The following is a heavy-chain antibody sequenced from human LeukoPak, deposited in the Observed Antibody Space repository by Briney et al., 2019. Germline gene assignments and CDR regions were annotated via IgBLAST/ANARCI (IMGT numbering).Heavy chain of an antibody. Sequence: SETLSLTCTVSGGSISSGGYYWSWIRQPPGKGLEWIGYIYHSGSTYYNPSLKSRVTISVDRSKNQFSLKLTSVTAADTAVYYCARARSVSTSWFDPWGQGTLVTVSS. V-gene: IGHV4-30-2*01. J-gene: IGHJ5*02. CDR1: GGSISSGGYY. D-gene: IGHD4-11*01. CDR3: ARARSVSTSWFDP. CDR2: IYHSGST.